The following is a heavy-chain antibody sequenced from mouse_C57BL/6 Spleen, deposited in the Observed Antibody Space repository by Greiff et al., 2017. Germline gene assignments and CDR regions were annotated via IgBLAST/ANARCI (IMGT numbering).Heavy chain of an antibody. J-gene: IGHJ1*03. CDR2: IYPRDGST. CDR3: ARGGPNWGLYWYFDV. Sequence: VKLQQSDAELVKPGASVKISCKVSGYTFTDHTIHWMKQRPEQGLEWIGYIYPRDGSTKYNEKFKGKATLTADKSSSTAYMQLNSLTSEDSAVYFCARGGPNWGLYWYFDVWGTGTTVTVSS. V-gene: IGHV1-78*01. CDR1: GYTFTDHT. D-gene: IGHD4-1*02.